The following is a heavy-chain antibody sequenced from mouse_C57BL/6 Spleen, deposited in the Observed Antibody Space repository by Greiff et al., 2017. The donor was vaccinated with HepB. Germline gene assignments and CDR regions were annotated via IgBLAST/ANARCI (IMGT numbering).Heavy chain of an antibody. J-gene: IGHJ2*01. CDR2: IDPEDGDT. CDR1: GFNIKDYY. Sequence: EVKLQESGAELVRPGASVKLSCTASGFNIKDYYMHWVKQRPEQGLEWIGRIDPEDGDTEYAPKFQGKATMTADTSSNTAYLQLSSLTSEDTAVYYCTRTNYYGSSPYYFDYWGQGTTLTVSS. D-gene: IGHD1-1*01. V-gene: IGHV14-1*01. CDR3: TRTNYYGSSPYYFDY.